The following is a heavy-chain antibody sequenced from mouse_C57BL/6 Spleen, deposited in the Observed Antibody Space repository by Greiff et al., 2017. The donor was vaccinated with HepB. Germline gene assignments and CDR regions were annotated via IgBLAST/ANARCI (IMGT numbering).Heavy chain of an antibody. D-gene: IGHD2-4*01. J-gene: IGHJ2*01. CDR3: ARDQRDYDVQYYFDY. V-gene: IGHV5-4*01. Sequence: EVKLVESGGGLVKPGGSLKLSCAASGFTFSSYAMSWVRQTPEKRLEWVATISDGGSYTYYPDNVKGRFTISRDNAKNNLYLQMSHLKSEDTAMYYCARDQRDYDVQYYFDYWGQGTTLTVSS. CDR2: ISDGGSYT. CDR1: GFTFSSYA.